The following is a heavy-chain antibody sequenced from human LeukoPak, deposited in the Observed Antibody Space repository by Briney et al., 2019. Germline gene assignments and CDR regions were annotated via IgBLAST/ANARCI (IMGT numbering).Heavy chain of an antibody. V-gene: IGHV4-61*02. Sequence: PSETLSLTCTVSGGSISSGSYYWSWIRQPAGKGLEWIGRIYTSGSTNYNPSLKSRDTISVDTSKNQFSLKLSSVTAADTAVYYCARAEHSSDWATNWFDPWGQGTLVTVSS. CDR1: GGSISSGSYY. CDR2: IYTSGST. J-gene: IGHJ5*02. D-gene: IGHD5-24*01. CDR3: ARAEHSSDWATNWFDP.